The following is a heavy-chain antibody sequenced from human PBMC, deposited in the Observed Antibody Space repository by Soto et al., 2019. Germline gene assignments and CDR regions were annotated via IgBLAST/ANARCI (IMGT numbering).Heavy chain of an antibody. CDR3: ARDRVSYSSSFYYYYYGMDV. CDR2: IYYRGST. Sequence: PSETLSLTCTVSGGSISSGGYYWSWIRQHPGKGLEWIGDIYYRGSTYYNPSLKSRVTISVDTSKNQFSLKLSSVTAADTAVYYCARDRVSYSSSFYYYYYGMDVWGQGTTVTVSS. D-gene: IGHD6-6*01. V-gene: IGHV4-31*03. J-gene: IGHJ6*02. CDR1: GGSISSGGYY.